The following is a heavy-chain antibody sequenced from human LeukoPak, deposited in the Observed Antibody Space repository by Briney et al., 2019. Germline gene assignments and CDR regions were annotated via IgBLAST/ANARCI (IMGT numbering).Heavy chain of an antibody. CDR1: GYSFTTFH. CDR2: VNPDTGNT. Sequence: ASVKVSCKAAGYSFTTFHINWVRQAPGQGPEWMGWVNPDTGNTGFAQKFQGRVTMTTDTSTSTAYMELRSLRSDDTAVYYCARDREIDDYELRGFDPWGQGTLVTVSS. CDR3: ARDREIDDYELRGFDP. V-gene: IGHV1-8*02. J-gene: IGHJ5*02. D-gene: IGHD4-17*01.